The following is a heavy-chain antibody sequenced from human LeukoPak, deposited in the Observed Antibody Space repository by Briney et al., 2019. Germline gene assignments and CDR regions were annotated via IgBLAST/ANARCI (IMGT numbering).Heavy chain of an antibody. CDR2: IYTDNSDV. V-gene: IGHV5-51*01. D-gene: IGHD3-9*01. Sequence: GESLKISCKASGYSFTNYWIVWLRQMPGRGLEWMGIIYTDNSDVRYSPSFRGRVTISADKSVNTAYLQWSSLKASDTAMYYCARRPYDILTGYYIGPNDAFDIWGQGTMVTVSS. J-gene: IGHJ3*02. CDR3: ARRPYDILTGYYIGPNDAFDI. CDR1: GYSFTNYW.